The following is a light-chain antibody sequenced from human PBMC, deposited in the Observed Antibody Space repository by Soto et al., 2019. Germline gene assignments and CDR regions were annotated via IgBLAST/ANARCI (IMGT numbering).Light chain of an antibody. J-gene: IGKJ1*01. CDR1: RSVSSY. Sequence: EIVLTQSPATLALFSGERATLPLRASRSVSSYLAWYQQKPGQAPRLLIYDASNRATGIPARFSGSGSGTDFTLTISSLEPEDFAVYYCQQRSNWPRTFGQGTKVDIK. V-gene: IGKV3-11*01. CDR2: DAS. CDR3: QQRSNWPRT.